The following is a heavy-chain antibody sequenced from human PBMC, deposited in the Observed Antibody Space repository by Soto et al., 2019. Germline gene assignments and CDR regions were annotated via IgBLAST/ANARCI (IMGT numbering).Heavy chain of an antibody. CDR1: GGSVSSVNYY. CDR3: AYWYTSNWSNSDF. Sequence: KTSETLSLTCTVSGGSVSSVNYYWNWIRQPPGKGLEWIGYIHYSGSTNYNPSLKSRVTISVDTSKNQFSLKLSSVTAADTAVYYCAYWYTSNWSNSDFWGKGTLVTVSS. D-gene: IGHD6-13*01. CDR2: IHYSGST. J-gene: IGHJ4*02. V-gene: IGHV4-61*01.